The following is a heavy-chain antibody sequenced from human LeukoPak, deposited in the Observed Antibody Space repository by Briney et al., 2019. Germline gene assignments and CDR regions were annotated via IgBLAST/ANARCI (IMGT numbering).Heavy chain of an antibody. Sequence: ASVKASCKASGYRFSDYYMHWVRQAPGQGLEWMGRINSNSGGTGFAEKFEGRVTMTRDTSISTAYMELSRLRSDDTAVYYCARGYALYSGRYIDFDYWGQGTLVTVSS. D-gene: IGHD1-26*01. J-gene: IGHJ4*02. V-gene: IGHV1-2*06. CDR2: INSNSGGT. CDR3: ARGYALYSGRYIDFDY. CDR1: GYRFSDYY.